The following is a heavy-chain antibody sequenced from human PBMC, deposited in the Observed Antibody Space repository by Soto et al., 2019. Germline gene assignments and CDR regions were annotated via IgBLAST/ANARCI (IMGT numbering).Heavy chain of an antibody. J-gene: IGHJ4*02. Sequence: QVQLVQSGAEVKRPGASVKVSCKASGYTFTSYAISWVRQAPGQGLEWMGWSSAYNGNTNYAQKLQGRVTMTTDTSKNTAYMELRRLRSDDTAVYYCARDTPPVDYWGQGTLVTVSS. V-gene: IGHV1-18*01. D-gene: IGHD2-15*01. CDR3: ARDTPPVDY. CDR1: GYTFTSYA. CDR2: SSAYNGNT.